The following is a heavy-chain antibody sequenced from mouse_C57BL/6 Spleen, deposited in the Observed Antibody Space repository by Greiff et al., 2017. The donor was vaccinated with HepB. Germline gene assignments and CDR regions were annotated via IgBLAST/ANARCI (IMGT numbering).Heavy chain of an antibody. CDR1: GFNIKNTY. CDR2: IDPANGNT. CDR3: ARTKYYGSSLAEYFDV. J-gene: IGHJ1*03. Sequence: EVQLQQSVAELVRPGASVKLSCTASGFNIKNTYMHWVKQRPEQGLEWIGRIDPANGNTKYAPKFQGKATITADTSSNTAYLQRSSLTSEETASYYCARTKYYGSSLAEYFDVWGTGTTVTVSS. V-gene: IGHV14-3*01. D-gene: IGHD1-1*01.